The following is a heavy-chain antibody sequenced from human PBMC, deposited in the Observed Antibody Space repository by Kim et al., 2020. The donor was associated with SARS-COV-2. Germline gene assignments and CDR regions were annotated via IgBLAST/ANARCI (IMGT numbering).Heavy chain of an antibody. Sequence: SETLSLTCTVSGGSISSGGYYWSWIRQHPGKGLEWIGYIYYSGSTYYNPSLKSRVTISVDTSKNQFSLKLSSVTAADTAVYYCARTYSSSCSGTVGYWGQGTLVTVSS. CDR3: ARTYSSSCSGTVGY. CDR1: GGSISSGGYY. CDR2: IYYSGST. V-gene: IGHV4-31*03. J-gene: IGHJ4*02. D-gene: IGHD6-13*01.